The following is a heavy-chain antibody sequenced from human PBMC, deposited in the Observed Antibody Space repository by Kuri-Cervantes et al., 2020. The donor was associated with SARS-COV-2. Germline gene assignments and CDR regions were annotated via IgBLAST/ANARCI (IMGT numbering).Heavy chain of an antibody. CDR3: ARRAAAAGINY. CDR1: GGSISSHY. Sequence: ESLKISCTVSGGSISSHYWSWIRQPPGKGLEWIGYIYYSGSTNYNPSLKSRVTISVDTSKNQFSLKLSSVTAADTAVYYCARRAAAAGINYWGQGTLVTVSS. CDR2: IYYSGST. D-gene: IGHD6-13*01. J-gene: IGHJ4*02. V-gene: IGHV4-59*11.